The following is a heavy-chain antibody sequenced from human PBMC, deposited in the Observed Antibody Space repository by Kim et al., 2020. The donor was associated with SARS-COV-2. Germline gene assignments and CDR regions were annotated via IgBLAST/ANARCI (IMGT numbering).Heavy chain of an antibody. CDR2: INPNSGGT. V-gene: IGHV1-2*02. J-gene: IGHJ2*01. D-gene: IGHD2-15*01. CDR3: ARDAGSLQKVYWYFDL. Sequence: ASVKVSCKASGYTFTGYYMHWVRQAPGQGLEWMGWINPNSGGTNYAQKFQGRVTMTRDTSISTAYMELSRLRSDDTAVYYCARDAGSLQKVYWYFDLWGRGTLVTVSS. CDR1: GYTFTGYY.